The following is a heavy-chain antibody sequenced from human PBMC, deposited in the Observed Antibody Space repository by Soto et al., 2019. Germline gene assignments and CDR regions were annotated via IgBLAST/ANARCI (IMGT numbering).Heavy chain of an antibody. D-gene: IGHD5-12*01. CDR1: GYTFNSYG. V-gene: IGHV1-18*01. J-gene: IGHJ6*02. Sequence: GASVKVSCKASGYTFNSYGISWVRQAPGQGLEWMGWISAYNGNTNYAQKLQGRVTMTTDTSTSTAYMELRSLRSDDTAVYYCARLGYSGYDYYYYPGMDVWGQGTTVTGSS. CDR3: ARLGYSGYDYYYYPGMDV. CDR2: ISAYNGNT.